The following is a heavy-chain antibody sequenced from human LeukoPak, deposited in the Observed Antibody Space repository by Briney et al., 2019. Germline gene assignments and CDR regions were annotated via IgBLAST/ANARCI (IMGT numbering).Heavy chain of an antibody. J-gene: IGHJ4*02. CDR2: ISSSSSYI. D-gene: IGHD5-12*01. V-gene: IGHV3-21*01. Sequence: GGSLRLSCAAYGFTFSSYNMNWGRQAPGKGLEWVSSISSSSSYIYYADSVKGRFTISRDNAKNSLYLQMNSLRAEDTAVYYCARGNIVATIMAFDYWGQGTPVTVSS. CDR3: ARGNIVATIMAFDY. CDR1: GFTFSSYN.